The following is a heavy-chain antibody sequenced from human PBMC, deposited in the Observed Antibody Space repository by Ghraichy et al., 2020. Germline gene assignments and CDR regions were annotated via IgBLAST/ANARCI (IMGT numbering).Heavy chain of an antibody. V-gene: IGHV3-23*01. CDR3: AKGRVRAYYYYGMDV. Sequence: GGSLRLSCAASGFTFNEFAMTWVRQAPGKGLEWVSGILGSGETTYYGESVKGRFTIYRDNSKNTVYLQMDSLRAEDTAVYYCAKGRVRAYYYYGMDVWGQGTTVTVSS. J-gene: IGHJ6*02. D-gene: IGHD3-3*01. CDR1: GFTFNEFA. CDR2: ILGSGETT.